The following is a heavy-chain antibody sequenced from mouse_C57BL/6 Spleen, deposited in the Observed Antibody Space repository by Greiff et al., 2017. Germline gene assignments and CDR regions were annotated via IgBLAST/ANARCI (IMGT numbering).Heavy chain of an antibody. CDR3: AIGDYYDYDPFAY. J-gene: IGHJ3*01. CDR2: IHPSDSDT. V-gene: IGHV1-74*01. D-gene: IGHD2-4*01. Sequence: QVQLKQPGAELVKPGASVKVSCKASGYTFTSYWMHWVKQRPGQGLEWIGRIHPSDSDTNYNQKFKGKATLTVDKSSSTAYMQLSSLTSEDSAVYYCAIGDYYDYDPFAYWGQGTLVTVSA. CDR1: GYTFTSYW.